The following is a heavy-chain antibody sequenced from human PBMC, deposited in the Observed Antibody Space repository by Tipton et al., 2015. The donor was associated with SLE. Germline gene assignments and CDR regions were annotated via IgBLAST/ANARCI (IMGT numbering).Heavy chain of an antibody. J-gene: IGHJ6*03. CDR1: GFTFSSYA. V-gene: IGHV3-23*03. Sequence: SLRLSCAASGFTFSSYAISWVRQAPGKGLEWVSLIYSGGSSTYYADSVKGRFTISRDNSKNTLYLQMNSLRAEDTAVYYCAKLPLLSYYYYYMDVWGKGTTVTVSS. CDR2: IYSGGSST. CDR3: AKLPLLSYYYYYMDV. D-gene: IGHD3-3*01.